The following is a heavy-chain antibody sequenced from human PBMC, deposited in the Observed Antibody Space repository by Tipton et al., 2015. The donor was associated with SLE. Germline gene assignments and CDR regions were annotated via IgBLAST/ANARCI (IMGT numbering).Heavy chain of an antibody. D-gene: IGHD6-13*01. J-gene: IGHJ5*02. V-gene: IGHV4-38-2*02. CDR1: GYSISNGYY. CDR2: IYYSGST. CDR3: ARDDGSSSWFNWFDP. Sequence: TLSLTCDVSGYSISNGYYWGWIRQPPGKGLEWIGYIYYSGSTNYNPSLKSRVTISVDTSKNQFSLKLSSVTAADTAVYYCARDDGSSSWFNWFDPWGQGTLVTVSS.